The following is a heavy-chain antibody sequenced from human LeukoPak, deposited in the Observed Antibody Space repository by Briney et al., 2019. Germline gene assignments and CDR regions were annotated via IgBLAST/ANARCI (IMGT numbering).Heavy chain of an antibody. Sequence: GGSLRLSCTASGFSFSTYSMNWVRQAPGKGLEWVSYIVGSSSNIYYADSVKGRFTISRDNAKNSLYLQMDSLRVEDTAVYYCATASPETAAFDYWGQGTLVTVSS. CDR1: GFSFSTYS. CDR3: ATASPETAAFDY. CDR2: IVGSSSNI. V-gene: IGHV3-48*04. J-gene: IGHJ4*02. D-gene: IGHD1-1*01.